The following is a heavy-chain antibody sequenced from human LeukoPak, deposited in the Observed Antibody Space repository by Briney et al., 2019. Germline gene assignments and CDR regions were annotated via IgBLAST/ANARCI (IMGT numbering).Heavy chain of an antibody. V-gene: IGHV4-59*01. CDR3: ARETRLHSGSYSNDAFDI. D-gene: IGHD1-26*01. CDR1: GGSISSYY. CDR2: ISYSGST. J-gene: IGHJ3*02. Sequence: SETLSLTCTVSGGSISSYYWSWIRQPPGKGLEWIGYISYSGSTDYNPSLKSRVTISLDTSKNQFSLRLSAVTAADTAVYYCARETRLHSGSYSNDAFDIWGQGTMVTVSS.